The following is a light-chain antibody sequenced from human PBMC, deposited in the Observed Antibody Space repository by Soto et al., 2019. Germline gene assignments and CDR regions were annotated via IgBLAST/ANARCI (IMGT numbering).Light chain of an antibody. J-gene: IGLJ2*01. V-gene: IGLV2-11*01. CDR1: SSDVGGYNY. Sequence: QSALTQPRSVSGSPGQSVTISCTGTSSDVGGYNYVSWYQQHPGKAPKGMIYDVSERPSGVPDRFSGSKSGNTASLTISGVQAEDEAEYYCCSNAGSYQVFGGGTKLTVL. CDR2: DVS. CDR3: CSNAGSYQV.